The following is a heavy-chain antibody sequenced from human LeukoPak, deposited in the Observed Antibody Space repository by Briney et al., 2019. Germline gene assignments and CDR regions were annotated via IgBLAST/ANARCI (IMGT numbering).Heavy chain of an antibody. D-gene: IGHD2-15*01. CDR3: ARHICSGGSCQKDY. Sequence: SETLSLTCTVSGGSISSYYWSWIRQPPGEALEWIGSIYHSGYTYYNPSLKSRVTISIDTSRNQFSLKLSSVTAADTAVYYCARHICSGGSCQKDYWGQGTLVTVSS. J-gene: IGHJ4*02. CDR1: GGSISSYY. CDR2: IYHSGYT. V-gene: IGHV4-59*08.